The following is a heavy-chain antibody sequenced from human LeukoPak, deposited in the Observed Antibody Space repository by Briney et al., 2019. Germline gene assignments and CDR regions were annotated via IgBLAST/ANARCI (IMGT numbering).Heavy chain of an antibody. V-gene: IGHV3-48*03. CDR1: GLTFSSYE. CDR2: ISSRGSTI. D-gene: IGHD1-14*01. Sequence: GGSLRLSCAPSGLTFSSYEMEWARQAPGGELNWGSYISSRGSTIYYAHSAKDLFTISRENAKDSLYLQMNSLRAEDTAVYYCAREAENWFDPWGQGTLVTVSS. CDR3: AREAENWFDP. J-gene: IGHJ5*02.